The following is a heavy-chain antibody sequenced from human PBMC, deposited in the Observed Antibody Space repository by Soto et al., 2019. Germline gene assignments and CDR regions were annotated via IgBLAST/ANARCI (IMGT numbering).Heavy chain of an antibody. CDR2: ISAYNGNT. CDR1: GYTFTSYG. V-gene: IGHV1-18*01. D-gene: IGHD3-9*01. CDR3: ARDLDDILTGYYFRDQLGRWFDP. J-gene: IGHJ5*02. Sequence: GASVKVSCKASGYTFTSYGISWVRQAPGQGLEWMGWISAYNGNTNYAQKLQGRVTMTTDTSTSTAYMELRSLRSDDTAVYYCARDLDDILTGYYFRDQLGRWFDPWGQGTLVTVSS.